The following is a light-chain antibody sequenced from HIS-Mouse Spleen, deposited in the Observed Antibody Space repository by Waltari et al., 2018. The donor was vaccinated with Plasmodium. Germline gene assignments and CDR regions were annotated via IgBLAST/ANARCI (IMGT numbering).Light chain of an antibody. CDR3: SSYTSSSTLDVV. CDR2: DVS. J-gene: IGLJ2*01. V-gene: IGLV2-14*03. Sequence: QSALTQPASVSGSPGQSITHSCTGTSSDVGSYNYVSRYQQHPGKAPKLMIYDVSNRPSGVSNRFSGSKSGNTASLTISGLQAEDEADYYCSSYTSSSTLDVVFGGGTKLTVL. CDR1: SSDVGSYNY.